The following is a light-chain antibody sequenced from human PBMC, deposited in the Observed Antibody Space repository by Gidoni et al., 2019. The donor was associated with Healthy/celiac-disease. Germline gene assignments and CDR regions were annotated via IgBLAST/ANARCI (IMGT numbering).Light chain of an antibody. CDR1: SGHSSYI. CDR3: ETWDSNIWV. CDR2: LEGSGSY. V-gene: IGLV4-60*02. J-gene: IGLJ3*02. Sequence: PVLTQSSPASAFLGSSVKLTCTLSSGHSSYIIAWHQQQPGKAPRYLMKLEGSGSYNKGSGVPDRFSGSSSGADRYLTISNLQFEDEADYYCETWDSNIWVFGGGTKLTV.